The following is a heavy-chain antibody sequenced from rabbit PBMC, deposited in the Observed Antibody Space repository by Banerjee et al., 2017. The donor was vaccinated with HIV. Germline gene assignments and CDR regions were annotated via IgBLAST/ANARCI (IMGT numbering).Heavy chain of an antibody. Sequence: YASWVNGRFTISKTSNTVDLKMTSLIVADTATYFCARYISGSGYYGLWGPGTLVTVS. D-gene: IGHD1-1*01. V-gene: IGHV1S17*01. CDR3: ARYISGSGYYGL. J-gene: IGHJ4*01.